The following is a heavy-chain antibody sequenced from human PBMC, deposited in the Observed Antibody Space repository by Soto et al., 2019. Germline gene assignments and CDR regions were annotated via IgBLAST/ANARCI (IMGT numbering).Heavy chain of an antibody. CDR1: GCSFSSYW. J-gene: IGHJ6*02. V-gene: IGHV5-51*01. CDR2: IFPGDSDT. D-gene: IGHD2-21*02. Sequence: GESLKISCKGSGCSFSSYWIGWVRQMPGKGLERMGIIFPGDSDTRYSPSFQGQVTISADKSISTAYLQWSSLKASDTAMYYCARYSLSSVVVGTANYGMDVWGQGTTVTVS. CDR3: ARYSLSSVVVGTANYGMDV.